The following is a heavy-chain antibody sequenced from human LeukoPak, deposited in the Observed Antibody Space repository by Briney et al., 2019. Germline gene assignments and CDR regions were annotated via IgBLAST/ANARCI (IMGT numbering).Heavy chain of an antibody. V-gene: IGHV1-8*03. CDR3: ARGPFYYYYYYMDV. CDR1: GYTFTSYD. J-gene: IGHJ6*03. Sequence: ASVKVSCKASGYTFTSYDINWVRQATGQGLEWMGWMNPNSGNTGYAQKFQGRVTITRNTSIGTAYMELSSLRSEDTAVYYCARGPFYYYYYYMDVWGKGTTVTVSS. CDR2: MNPNSGNT.